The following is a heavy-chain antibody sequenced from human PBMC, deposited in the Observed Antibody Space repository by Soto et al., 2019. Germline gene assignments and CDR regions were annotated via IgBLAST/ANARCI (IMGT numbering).Heavy chain of an antibody. V-gene: IGHV3-9*01. CDR3: AKGARTVVVPTFDY. Sequence: PGGSLRLSCAASGFTFGDYAMHWVRQAPGKGLEWVSGISWNSGSIGYADSVKGRFTISRDNAKNSLYLQMNSLRAEDTALYYCAKGARTVVVPTFDYWGQGTLVTVSS. CDR2: ISWNSGSI. J-gene: IGHJ4*02. D-gene: IGHD2-2*01. CDR1: GFTFGDYA.